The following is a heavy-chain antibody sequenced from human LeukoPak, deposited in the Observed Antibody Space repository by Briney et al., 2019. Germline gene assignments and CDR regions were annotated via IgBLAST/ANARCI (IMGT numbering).Heavy chain of an antibody. V-gene: IGHV3-48*03. Sequence: GGSLRLSCAASGFTFSSYEMNWVRQAPGKGLEWVSYISSSSSTIYYADSVKGRFTISRDNAKNSLYLQMNSLRAEDTAVYYCARGFGGYDPDNWFDPWGQGTLVTVSS. CDR2: ISSSSSTI. CDR1: GFTFSSYE. J-gene: IGHJ5*02. D-gene: IGHD5-12*01. CDR3: ARGFGGYDPDNWFDP.